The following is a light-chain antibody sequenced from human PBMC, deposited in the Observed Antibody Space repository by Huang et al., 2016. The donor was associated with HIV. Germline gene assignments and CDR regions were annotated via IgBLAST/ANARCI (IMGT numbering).Light chain of an antibody. V-gene: IGKV3-15*01. CDR2: DAS. J-gene: IGKJ1*01. CDR1: QSVSRK. CDR3: QQYDKWPPWT. Sequence: EVVMTQSPATLSVSPGKRATLSCRASQSVSRKLAWYQQKPGQAPRLLIYDASTRATDIPAKFSGGGSGTEFTLNISSVQSEDFAIYYCQQYDKWPPWTFGQGTKVEVK.